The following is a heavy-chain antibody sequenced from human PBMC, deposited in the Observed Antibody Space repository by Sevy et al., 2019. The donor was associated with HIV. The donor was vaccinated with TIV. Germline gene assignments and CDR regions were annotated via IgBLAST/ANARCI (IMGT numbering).Heavy chain of an antibody. J-gene: IGHJ4*02. CDR1: GFTISPYW. D-gene: IGHD1-26*01. V-gene: IGHV3-7*01. CDR3: ARGVGLDC. Sequence: VGSLRLSCAASGFTISPYWMTWVRQAPGKGLEWVANIRPDGSDKYYVDSVKGRFTISRDNAKNSLYLQMNSLRADDTAMYYCARGVGLDCWGQGALVTVSS. CDR2: IRPDGSDK.